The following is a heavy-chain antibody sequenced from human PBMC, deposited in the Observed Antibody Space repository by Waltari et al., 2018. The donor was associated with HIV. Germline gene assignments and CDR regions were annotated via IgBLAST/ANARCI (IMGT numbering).Heavy chain of an antibody. CDR2: IYYSGST. Sequence: QVQLQESGPGLVKPSQTLSLTCTVSGGSISSGGYYWSWIRQHPGKGLEWIGYIYYSGSTYYNPSLKSRVTISVDTSKNQFSLKLSSVTAADTAVYYCARDRDYYESSGYSPTHYYYYGMDVWGQGTTVTVSS. V-gene: IGHV4-31*03. CDR3: ARDRDYYESSGYSPTHYYYYGMDV. CDR1: GGSISSGGYY. D-gene: IGHD3-22*01. J-gene: IGHJ6*02.